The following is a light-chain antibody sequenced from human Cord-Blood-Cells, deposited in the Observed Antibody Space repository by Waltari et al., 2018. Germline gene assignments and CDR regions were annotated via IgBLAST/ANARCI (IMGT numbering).Light chain of an antibody. CDR3: SSYTSSSTLV. Sequence: QSALTQPASVSGSPGQSITISCTGTSNAVGGYNYVSWYQQHPGKAPKLMIYDVSNRPSGVSNRFSGSKSGNTASLTISGLQAEDEADYYCSSYTSSSTLVFGGGTKLTVL. CDR1: SNAVGGYNY. J-gene: IGLJ2*01. CDR2: DVS. V-gene: IGLV2-14*01.